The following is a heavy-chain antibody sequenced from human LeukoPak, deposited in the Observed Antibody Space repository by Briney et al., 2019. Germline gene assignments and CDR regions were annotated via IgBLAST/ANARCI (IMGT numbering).Heavy chain of an antibody. D-gene: IGHD1-26*01. CDR1: GYTFTGYY. Sequence: ASVRVSCKASGYTFTGYYMHWVRQAPGQGLEWMGWINPNTGDTHYAQKFQGRVTMTRDTSISTAYMELSRLRSDDTAVYYCARVELRDDNWFDPWGQGTLVTVSS. V-gene: IGHV1-2*02. CDR3: ARVELRDDNWFDP. CDR2: INPNTGDT. J-gene: IGHJ5*02.